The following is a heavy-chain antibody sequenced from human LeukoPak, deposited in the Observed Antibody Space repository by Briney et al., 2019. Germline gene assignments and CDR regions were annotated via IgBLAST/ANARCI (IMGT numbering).Heavy chain of an antibody. CDR2: ISGGGGST. D-gene: IGHD3-3*01. CDR3: AKTPSQPYDFWSGYSRGDY. V-gene: IGHV3-23*01. Sequence: GGSLRLSCVASGLTFSSYAMSWVRQAPGKGLEWVSAISGGGGSTYYADSVKGRFTISRDNSKNTLYLQMNSLRAEDTAVYYCAKTPSQPYDFWSGYSRGDYWGQGTLVTVSS. CDR1: GLTFSSYA. J-gene: IGHJ4*02.